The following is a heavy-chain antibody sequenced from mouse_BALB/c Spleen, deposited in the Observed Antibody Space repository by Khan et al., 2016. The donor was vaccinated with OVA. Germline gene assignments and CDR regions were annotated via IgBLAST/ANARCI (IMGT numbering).Heavy chain of an antibody. CDR1: GYTFTDYS. D-gene: IGHD2-14*01. V-gene: IGHV9-2-1*01. Sequence: QIQLVQSGPELKKPGETVKISCKASGYTFTDYSMHWVKQAPGKGLKWMGWINTETGEPTYADDFKGRFAFSLETSASTAYLQINNLKNEDTATYFCARDMYDYCDYGGQGTSLTVSS. J-gene: IGHJ2*03. CDR3: ARDMYDYCDY. CDR2: INTETGEP.